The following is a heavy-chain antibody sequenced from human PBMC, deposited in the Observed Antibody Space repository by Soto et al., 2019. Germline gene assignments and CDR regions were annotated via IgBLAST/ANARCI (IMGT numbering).Heavy chain of an antibody. J-gene: IGHJ4*02. V-gene: IGHV4-30-2*01. CDR1: GGSISSGGYS. Sequence: QLQLQESGSGLVKPSQTLSLTCAVSGGSISSGGYSWSWIRQPPGKGLQWIGYIYHSGSTYYNPSVKSRVTISVDRSKDQFSRRMSSVTAADTAVYYCARGRTTVTTLDYWGQGTLVTVSS. D-gene: IGHD4-4*01. CDR3: ARGRTTVTTLDY. CDR2: IYHSGST.